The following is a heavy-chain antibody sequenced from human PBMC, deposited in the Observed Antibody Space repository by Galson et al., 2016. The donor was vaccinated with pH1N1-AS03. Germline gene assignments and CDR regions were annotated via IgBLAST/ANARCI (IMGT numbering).Heavy chain of an antibody. CDR2: IYPADSDA. V-gene: IGHV5-51*01. CDR1: GYSFTNYW. J-gene: IGHJ3*02. CDR3: ARDRGFRPDTFDI. D-gene: IGHD2-15*01. Sequence: QSGAEVTKPGESLKISCKGSGYSFTNYWIAWVRQLPGKGLEWMGIIYPADSDARYSPSFQGQVTISADTSNSTAYMQWNSLKASDTAVYYCARDRGFRPDTFDIWGQGTWVTVSS.